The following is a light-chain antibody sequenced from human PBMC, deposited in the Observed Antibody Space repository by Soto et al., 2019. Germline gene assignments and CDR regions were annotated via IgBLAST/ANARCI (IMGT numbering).Light chain of an antibody. CDR2: GAS. J-gene: IGKJ2*01. V-gene: IGKV3-15*01. CDR3: QQYNNWPLYT. CDR1: QSVSSN. Sequence: EIVMTQSPATLSVSPGERATLSCRASQSVSSNLAWYQQKPGQAPRLLISGASTRATGIPARFSGSGSGTEFPLTISRLQSEDFAVYYCQQYNNWPLYTFGQGTKLEIK.